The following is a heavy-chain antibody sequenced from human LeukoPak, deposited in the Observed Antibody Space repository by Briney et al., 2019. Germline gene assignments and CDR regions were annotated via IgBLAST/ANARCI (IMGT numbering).Heavy chain of an antibody. CDR1: GGSFSGYY. V-gene: IGHV4-34*01. D-gene: IGHD4-17*01. CDR3: ARARVTTVTTGSPFDY. CDR2: INHSGST. J-gene: IGHJ4*02. Sequence: SETLSLTCAVYGGSFSGYYWSWIRQPPGKGLEWIGEINHSGSTNYNPSLKSRVTISVDTSKNQFSLKLSSVTAADTAVYYCARARVTTVTTGSPFDYWGQGTLVTASS.